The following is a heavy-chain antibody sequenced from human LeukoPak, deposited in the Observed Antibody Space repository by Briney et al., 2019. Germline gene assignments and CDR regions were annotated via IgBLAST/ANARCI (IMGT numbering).Heavy chain of an antibody. CDR2: ISASGSTI. V-gene: IGHV3-48*04. CDR3: VQWGYYYGMDV. CDR1: GFTFDTYG. Sequence: GGSLRLSCAASGFTFDTYGMNWVRQAPGKGLEWLSYISASGSTIFYADSVKGLFTISRDNTKNSLYLQMNSLRAEDTAVYYCVQWGYYYGMDVWGQGTTVTVSS. D-gene: IGHD1-26*01. J-gene: IGHJ6*02.